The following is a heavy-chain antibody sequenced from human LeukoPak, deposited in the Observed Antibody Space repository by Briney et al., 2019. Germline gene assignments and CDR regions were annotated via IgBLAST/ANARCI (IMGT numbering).Heavy chain of an antibody. D-gene: IGHD5-18*01. Sequence: GGSLRLSCAASGFTISSYGMHWVRQAPGKGLEWVAVTSYDGSHKNYADSVKGRFTISRDNSKNTLELQMSSLRAEDTAVYYCAKDRDSYGLDFWGQGTLVTVSS. CDR2: TSYDGSHK. V-gene: IGHV3-30*18. CDR1: GFTISSYG. J-gene: IGHJ4*02. CDR3: AKDRDSYGLDF.